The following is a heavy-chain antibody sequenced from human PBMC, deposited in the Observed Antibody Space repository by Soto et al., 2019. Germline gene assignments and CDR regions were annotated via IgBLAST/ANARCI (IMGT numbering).Heavy chain of an antibody. D-gene: IGHD6-19*01. Sequence: GGSLRLSCAASGFTFSSYWMSWVRQAPGKGLGWVANIKQDGSEKYYVDSVKGRFTISRDNSKNTLYLQMSSLRAEDTALYYCDSAVAGTFHWGQGTLVTVSS. J-gene: IGHJ4*02. CDR3: DSAVAGTFH. CDR2: IKQDGSEK. V-gene: IGHV3-7*02. CDR1: GFTFSSYW.